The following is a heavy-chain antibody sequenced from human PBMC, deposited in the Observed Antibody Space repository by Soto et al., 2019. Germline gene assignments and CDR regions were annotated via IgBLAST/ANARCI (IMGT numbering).Heavy chain of an antibody. CDR2: IYYSGST. Sequence: SETLSLTCTVSGGSISSYYWSWIRQPPGKGLEWIGYIYYSGSTNYNPSLKSRVTISVDTSKNQFSLKLSSVTAADTAVYYCARQGGVYNWNYILEMASYYYGMDVWGQGTTVTVSS. D-gene: IGHD1-7*01. CDR1: GGSISSYY. V-gene: IGHV4-59*01. CDR3: ARQGGVYNWNYILEMASYYYGMDV. J-gene: IGHJ6*02.